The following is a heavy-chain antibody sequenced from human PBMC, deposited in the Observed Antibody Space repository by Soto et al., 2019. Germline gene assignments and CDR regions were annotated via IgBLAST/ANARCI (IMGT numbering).Heavy chain of an antibody. CDR3: ARLRSGSYYTPEYFQH. CDR1: GGSISSSSYY. J-gene: IGHJ1*01. Sequence: ETLSLTCTVSGGSISSSSYYWGWIRQPPGKGLEWIGSIYYSGSTYYNPSLKSRVTISVDTSKNQFSLKLSSVTAADTAVYYSARLRSGSYYTPEYFQHWGQGTLVTVSS. D-gene: IGHD1-26*01. CDR2: IYYSGST. V-gene: IGHV4-39*01.